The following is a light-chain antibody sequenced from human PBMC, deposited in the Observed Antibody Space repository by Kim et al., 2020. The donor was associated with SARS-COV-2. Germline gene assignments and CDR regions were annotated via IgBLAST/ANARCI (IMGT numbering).Light chain of an antibody. CDR3: QTWGTGVV. Sequence: GASVKLTCTLSSGHSSYAIAWHQQQPEKGPRYLMKLNSDGSHSKGDGIPDRFSGSSSEAERYLTISSLQSEDEADYYCQTWGTGVVFGGGTKLTVL. CDR2: LNSDGSH. V-gene: IGLV4-69*01. CDR1: SGHSSYA. J-gene: IGLJ2*01.